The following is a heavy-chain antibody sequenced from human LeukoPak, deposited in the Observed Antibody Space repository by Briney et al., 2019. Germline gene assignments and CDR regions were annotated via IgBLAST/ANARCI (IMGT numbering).Heavy chain of an antibody. CDR1: GGTFSSYT. CDR2: IIPILGIA. J-gene: IGHJ4*02. Sequence: SVKVSCKASGGTFSSYTISWVRQAPGQGLEWMGRIIPILGIANYAQKFQGRVTITADKSTSTAYMELSSLRSEDTAVYYCARSGVWGSYRPRPFDYWGQGTLVTVSS. D-gene: IGHD3-16*02. CDR3: ARSGVWGSYRPRPFDY. V-gene: IGHV1-69*02.